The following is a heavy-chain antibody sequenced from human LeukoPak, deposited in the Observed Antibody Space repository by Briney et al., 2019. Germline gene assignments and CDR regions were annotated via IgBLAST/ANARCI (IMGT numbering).Heavy chain of an antibody. V-gene: IGHV3-23*01. Sequence: GGSLRLSCAASGFTFSSYAMSWVRQAPGKGREWVSAIIGSGGSTYYADSVKGRFTISRDNSKNTLYLQMNSLRAEDTAVYYCAKSMVRGVMGYYYGMDVWGQGTTVTVSS. D-gene: IGHD3-10*01. CDR2: IIGSGGST. CDR3: AKSMVRGVMGYYYGMDV. J-gene: IGHJ6*02. CDR1: GFTFSSYA.